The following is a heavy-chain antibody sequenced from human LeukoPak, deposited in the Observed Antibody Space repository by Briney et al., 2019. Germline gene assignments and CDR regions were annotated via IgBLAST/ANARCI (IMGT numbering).Heavy chain of an antibody. CDR3: ARGGVLLWFGELLIRWFDP. V-gene: IGHV4-39*07. CDR2: IYYSGST. Sequence: PSETLSLTCTVSGGSISSSSYYWGWIRQPPGKGLEWIGSIYYSGSTYYNPSLKSRVTISVDTSKNQFSLKLSSVTAADTAVYYCARGGVLLWFGELLIRWFDPWGQGTLVTVSS. J-gene: IGHJ5*02. D-gene: IGHD3-10*01. CDR1: GGSISSSSYY.